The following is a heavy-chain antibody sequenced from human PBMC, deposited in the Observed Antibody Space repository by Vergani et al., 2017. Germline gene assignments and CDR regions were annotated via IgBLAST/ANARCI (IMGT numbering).Heavy chain of an antibody. CDR1: GGSFSGYY. D-gene: IGHD1-26*01. CDR3: ARGITGAVFDY. J-gene: IGHJ4*02. V-gene: IGHV4-34*01. CDR2: INHSGST. Sequence: QVQLQQWGAGLFKPSETLSLTCAVYGGSFSGYYWSWIRQPPGKGLEWIGEINHSGSTNYNPSLKSRVTISVDTSKNQSSLKLSSVTAADTAVYYCARGITGAVFDYWGQGTLVTVSS.